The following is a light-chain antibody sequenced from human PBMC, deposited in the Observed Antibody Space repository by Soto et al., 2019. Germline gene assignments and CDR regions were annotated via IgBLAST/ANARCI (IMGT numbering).Light chain of an antibody. CDR2: GAS. CDR1: QVIGSRY. Sequence: EIVMTQSPGTLSLSPGERATISCRASQVIGSRYLAWYHQKSGQAPRLLIYGASSRATGIPDRFSGSGSGTDFTLTISILEPEDFGVYYCQQFGSSIPHTFGQGTKLEIK. J-gene: IGKJ2*01. CDR3: QQFGSSIPHT. V-gene: IGKV3-20*01.